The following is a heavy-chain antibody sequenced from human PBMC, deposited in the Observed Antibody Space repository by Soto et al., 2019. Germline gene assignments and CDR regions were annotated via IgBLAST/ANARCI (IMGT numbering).Heavy chain of an antibody. CDR3: ARQSSYSYGYEFDY. CDR2: VNDRWGS. V-gene: IGHV4-59*08. CDR1: GGSISDYY. D-gene: IGHD5-18*01. Sequence: SETLSLTCTVSGGSISDYYWAWIRLPPGKGLEWIGYVNDRWGSHYNPSLKSRVAISLDTSKSQFSLKMTSVTATDTAVYYCARQSSYSYGYEFDYWGQGTLVTVSS. J-gene: IGHJ4*02.